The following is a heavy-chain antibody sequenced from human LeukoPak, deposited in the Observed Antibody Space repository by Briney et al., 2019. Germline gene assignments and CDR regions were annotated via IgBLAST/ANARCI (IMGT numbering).Heavy chain of an antibody. D-gene: IGHD4-11*01. CDR1: GYTFTNYG. V-gene: IGHV1-18*01. CDR3: ARGLNSNFPNYYIDD. CDR2: ISIYKGNT. J-gene: IGHJ4*02. Sequence: GASVNVSCKASGYTFTNYGISWARQAPGQGGEWMGWISIYKGNTNYVQNSKGRVAMTTDTSTSTAYMEVRSLRFDDTAVYYCARGLNSNFPNYYIDDWGQGSLVTVSS.